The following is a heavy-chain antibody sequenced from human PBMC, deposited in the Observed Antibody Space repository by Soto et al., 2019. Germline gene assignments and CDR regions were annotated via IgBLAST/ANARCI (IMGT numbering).Heavy chain of an antibody. D-gene: IGHD3-10*01. CDR1: GFTFSSYG. V-gene: IGHV3-30*18. J-gene: IGHJ6*02. CDR3: AKDKGWCGELPPDVVDV. CDR2: ISYDGSNK. Sequence: QVQLVESGGGVVQPGRSLRLSCAASGFTFSSYGMHWVRQAPGKGLEWVAVISYDGSNKYYADSVKGRFTISRDKSKNTLYLQMNSLRAEDTAVYYGAKDKGWCGELPPDVVDVWGQGTTVTVSS.